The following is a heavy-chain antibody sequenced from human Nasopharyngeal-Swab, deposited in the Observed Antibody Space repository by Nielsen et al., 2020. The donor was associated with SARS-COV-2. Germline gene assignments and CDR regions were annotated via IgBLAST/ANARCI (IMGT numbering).Heavy chain of an antibody. CDR2: INPNSGGT. Sequence: ASVKVSCKASGYTFTGYYMHWVRQAPGQGLEWMGWINPNSGGTNYAQKFQGWVTMTRDTSISTAYMELSSLRSEDTAVYYCARGGYYGSGSYFHYYYGMDVWGQGTTGTVSS. J-gene: IGHJ6*02. D-gene: IGHD3-10*01. CDR1: GYTFTGYY. CDR3: ARGGYYGSGSYFHYYYGMDV. V-gene: IGHV1-2*04.